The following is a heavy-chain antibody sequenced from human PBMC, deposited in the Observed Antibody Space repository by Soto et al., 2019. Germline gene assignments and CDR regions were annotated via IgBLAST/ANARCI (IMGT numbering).Heavy chain of an antibody. J-gene: IGHJ4*02. CDR1: GGSISLERFY. CDR3: AREFSSAHLQYYDF. Sequence: QVQLQESGPGLVKPSETLSLTCTVSGGSISLERFYWTWIRQPPGKGLEWIGYVSHTGATNYNPSPQSRVDISLDTSRTQFSLRLRSLTAADTAVYFCAREFSSAHLQYYDFWGQGTLVSVSA. V-gene: IGHV4-61*01. CDR2: VSHTGAT.